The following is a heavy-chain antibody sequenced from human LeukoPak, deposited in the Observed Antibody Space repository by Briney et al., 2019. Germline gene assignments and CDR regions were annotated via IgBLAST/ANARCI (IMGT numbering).Heavy chain of an antibody. V-gene: IGHV4-59*01. CDR2: LYYSGSI. D-gene: IGHD6-13*01. CDR3: ARGVYIAAAQYAY. CDR1: GGSINTYY. J-gene: IGHJ4*02. Sequence: SETLSLTCAVSGGSINTYYWSWIRQPPGKGLEWIAYLYYSGSINYNPSLKSRVTISVDTSKNQFSLKLSSVTAADTAVYYCARGVYIAAAQYAYWGQGTLVTVSS.